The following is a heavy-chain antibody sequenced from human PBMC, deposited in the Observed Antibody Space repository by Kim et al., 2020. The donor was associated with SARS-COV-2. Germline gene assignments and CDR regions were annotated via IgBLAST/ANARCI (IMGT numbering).Heavy chain of an antibody. Sequence: GGSLRLSCAASGFTFSSYGMHWVRQAPGKGLEWVAVIWYDGSNKYYADSVKGRFTISRDNSKNTLYLQMNSLRAEDTAVYYCARNQGAAGEGDDAFDIWGQGTMVTVSS. J-gene: IGHJ3*02. V-gene: IGHV3-33*01. D-gene: IGHD6-13*01. CDR1: GFTFSSYG. CDR2: IWYDGSNK. CDR3: ARNQGAAGEGDDAFDI.